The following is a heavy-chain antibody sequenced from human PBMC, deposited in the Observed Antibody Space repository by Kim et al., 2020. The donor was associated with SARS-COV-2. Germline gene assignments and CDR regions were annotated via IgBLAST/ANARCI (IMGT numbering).Heavy chain of an antibody. CDR3: ARHRLGDTFHAFDV. D-gene: IGHD3-16*01. V-gene: IGHV3-9*01. J-gene: IGHJ3*01. Sequence: AESVKGRFTISKDNARNSLYLGLNSLGVEDTALYYCARHRLGDTFHAFDVWGQGTMVTVSS.